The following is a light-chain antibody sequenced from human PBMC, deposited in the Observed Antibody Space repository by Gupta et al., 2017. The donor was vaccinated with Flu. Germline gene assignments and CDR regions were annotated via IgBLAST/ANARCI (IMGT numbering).Light chain of an antibody. CDR1: ELATKH. CDR3: QAADSSSGV. J-gene: IGLJ3*02. V-gene: IGLV3-25*03. Sequence: SPGQTARITCSGDELATKHAYWYQRKSGQAPVLVIYKDSERPSGIPERFSGSSSGTTVTLTISGAQAEDEADYYCQAADSSSGVFGGGTKLTVL. CDR2: KDS.